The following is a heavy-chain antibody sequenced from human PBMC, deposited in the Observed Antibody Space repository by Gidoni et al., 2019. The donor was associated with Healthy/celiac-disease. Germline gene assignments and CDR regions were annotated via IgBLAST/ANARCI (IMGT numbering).Heavy chain of an antibody. V-gene: IGHV4-59*01. J-gene: IGHJ4*02. CDR1: GGSISSYY. Sequence: QVQLQESGPGLVKPSETLSLTCTVSGGSISSYYWSWIRQPPGKGLAWIGYIYYSGSTNYNPSLKSRVTISVDTSKNQFSLKLSSVTAADTAVYYCARGGQKNFDYWGQGTLVTVSS. CDR2: IYYSGST. CDR3: ARGGQKNFDY.